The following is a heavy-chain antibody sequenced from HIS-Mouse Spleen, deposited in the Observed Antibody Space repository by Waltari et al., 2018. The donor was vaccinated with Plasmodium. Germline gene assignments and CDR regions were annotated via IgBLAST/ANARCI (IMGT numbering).Heavy chain of an antibody. CDR1: GFTFSGSA. J-gene: IGHJ4*02. CDR2: IRSKANGYAT. CDR3: TRRYGDFDY. D-gene: IGHD4-17*01. V-gene: IGHV3-73*01. Sequence: EVQLVESGGGLVQPGGSLKLSCAASGFTFSGSAMHWVRQASGKGLEWVGRIRSKANGYATAYAASVKGRFTISRDDSKNTAYLQMNSLKTEDTAVYYCTRRYGDFDYWGQGTLVTVSS.